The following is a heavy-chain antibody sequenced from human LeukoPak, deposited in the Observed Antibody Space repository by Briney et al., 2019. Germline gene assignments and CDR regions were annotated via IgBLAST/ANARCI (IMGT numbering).Heavy chain of an antibody. Sequence: GESLRLSWAASVHTFSSYRMTWVREAPWKGLEWVDNIKQDGSEKYYVDSVKGRFTISRDNAKNSLYLQMNSLRVEDTAVYYCASWGPAAYCINGSCSWGQGTLVTVSS. CDR2: IKQDGSEK. J-gene: IGHJ5*02. CDR3: ASWGPAAYCINGSCS. V-gene: IGHV3-7*01. D-gene: IGHD2-8*01. CDR1: VHTFSSYR.